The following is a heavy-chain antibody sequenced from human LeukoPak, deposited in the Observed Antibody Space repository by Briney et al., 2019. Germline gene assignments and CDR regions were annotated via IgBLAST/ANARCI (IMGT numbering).Heavy chain of an antibody. J-gene: IGHJ4*02. CDR2: ISSSSSTI. V-gene: IGHV3-48*04. CDR1: GFTFSSYS. D-gene: IGHD3-10*01. CDR3: ARLTGTESVWFGDY. Sequence: GGSLRLSCAASGFTFSSYSMNWVRQAPGKRLEWVSYISSSSSTIYYADSVKGRFTISRGNAKNSLYLQMNSLRAEDTAVYYCARLTGTESVWFGDYWGQGTLVTVSS.